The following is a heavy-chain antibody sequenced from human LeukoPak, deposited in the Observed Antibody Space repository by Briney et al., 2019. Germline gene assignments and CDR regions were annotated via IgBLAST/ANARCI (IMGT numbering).Heavy chain of an antibody. D-gene: IGHD3-10*01. J-gene: IGHJ4*02. CDR2: ISGSGGST. CDR3: AKDTLLWFGELNYFDY. CDR1: GFTFSSYA. Sequence: PGGSLRLSCAASGFTFSSYAMSWVRQAPGKGLEWVSAISGSGGSTYYADSVKGRLTISRDNSKNTLYLQMNSLRAEDTAVYYCAKDTLLWFGELNYFDYWGQGTLVTVSS. V-gene: IGHV3-23*01.